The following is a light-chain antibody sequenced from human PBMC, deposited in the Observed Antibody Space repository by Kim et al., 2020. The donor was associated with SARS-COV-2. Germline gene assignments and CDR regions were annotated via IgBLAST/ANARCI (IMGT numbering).Light chain of an antibody. V-gene: IGLV2-14*01. Sequence: QSALTQPASVSGSPGQSIAISCTVTKSDIGDYNFVSWYQQYPGKPPKLLILEVTKRPSGISDRFSGSKSGNTATLTISGLQAEDEADYYCCSYSGTSRVFGGGTRLTVL. J-gene: IGLJ3*02. CDR3: CSYSGTSRV. CDR2: EVT. CDR1: KSDIGDYNF.